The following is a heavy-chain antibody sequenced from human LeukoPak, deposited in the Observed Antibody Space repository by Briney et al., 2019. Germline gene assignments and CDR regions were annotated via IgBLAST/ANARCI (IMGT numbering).Heavy chain of an antibody. J-gene: IGHJ4*02. D-gene: IGHD4-11*01. V-gene: IGHV6-1*01. CDR1: GDSVSTNSAA. Sequence: SQTLSLTCAISGDSVSTNSAAWHWIRQSPSRGLEWLGRTYYRSKYYLDYAVSVKSRITINPDTSKNQFSLQLSSVTPEDTAVYYCARERLHDYSRTLDYWGQGTLVTVSS. CDR2: TYYRSKYYL. CDR3: ARERLHDYSRTLDY.